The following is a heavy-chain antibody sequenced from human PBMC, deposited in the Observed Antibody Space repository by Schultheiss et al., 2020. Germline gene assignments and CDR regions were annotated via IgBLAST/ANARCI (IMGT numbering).Heavy chain of an antibody. J-gene: IGHJ4*02. CDR1: GGSISSGGYY. CDR3: ARDDRDGYKD. V-gene: IGHV4-31*03. CDR2: IYYTGDT. D-gene: IGHD5-24*01. Sequence: SETLSLTCTVSGGSISSGGYYWSWIRQHPGKGLEWIGYIYYTGDTYYNPSLKSRVTISLDTSKNQFSLKLNSVTAADTAVYYCARDDRDGYKDWGQGTLVTVSS.